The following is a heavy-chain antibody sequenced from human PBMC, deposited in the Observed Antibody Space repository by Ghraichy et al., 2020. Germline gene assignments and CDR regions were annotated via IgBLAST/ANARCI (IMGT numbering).Heavy chain of an antibody. D-gene: IGHD3-10*01. CDR3: ARGRYYYGSGTTP. J-gene: IGHJ5*02. V-gene: IGHV4-34*01. Sequence: SETLSLTCAVYGGSFSGYYWSWIRQPPGKGLEWIGEINHSGSTNYNPSLKSRVTISVDTSKNQFSLKLSSVTAADTAVYYCARGRYYYGSGTTPWGQGTLVTVSS. CDR1: GGSFSGYY. CDR2: INHSGST.